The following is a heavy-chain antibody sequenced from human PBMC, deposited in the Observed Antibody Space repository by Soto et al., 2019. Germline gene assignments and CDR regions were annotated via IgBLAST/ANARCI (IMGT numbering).Heavy chain of an antibody. CDR2: IFPGDSRT. Sequence: GESLKISCKGSGYSFTSYWIGWVRQMPGKGLEWMGIIFPGDSRTKYSPPFQGQVTISADKSISTAYLQWSSLKASDTAMYYCARESYGSGDSWGQGTLVTVSS. V-gene: IGHV5-51*01. J-gene: IGHJ4*02. CDR3: ARESYGSGDS. D-gene: IGHD3-10*01. CDR1: GYSFTSYW.